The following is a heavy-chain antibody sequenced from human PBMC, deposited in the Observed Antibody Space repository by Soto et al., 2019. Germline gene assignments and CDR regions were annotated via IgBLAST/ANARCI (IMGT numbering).Heavy chain of an antibody. CDR3: ARISRYNFDNDY. D-gene: IGHD1-1*01. V-gene: IGHV2-26*01. CDR1: GFSLSNPMVG. CDR2: IFSNGEK. Sequence: QVTLKESGPALVKPTAPLTLTCTVSGFSLSNPMVGVSWIRQPPGKALEWLAHIFSNGEKSYSTSLKTRLTISMDTSKSQVVLTMTNMDPVDTATYYCARISRYNFDNDYWGQGTLVTVSS. J-gene: IGHJ4*02.